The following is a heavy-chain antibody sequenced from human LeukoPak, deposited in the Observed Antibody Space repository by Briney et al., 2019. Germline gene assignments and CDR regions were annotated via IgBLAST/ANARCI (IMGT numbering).Heavy chain of an antibody. J-gene: IGHJ4*02. D-gene: IGHD3-16*01. CDR1: GFTFSRYC. Sequence: GGSLRLSCAASGFTFSRYCMTWVRQAPGKGLEWVAEIIQDGSATYYIDSVRGRFTISRDNAKNSLYRQMNNLRGEDTAVYYLAPSDYYDAGGGGVSPSDYWGQGTLVTVSS. V-gene: IGHV3-7*01. CDR3: APSDYYDAGGGGVSPSDY. CDR2: IIQDGSAT.